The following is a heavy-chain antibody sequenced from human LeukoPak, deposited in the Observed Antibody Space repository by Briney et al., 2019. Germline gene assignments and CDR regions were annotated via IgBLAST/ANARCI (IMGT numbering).Heavy chain of an antibody. CDR1: GGSTSSYY. J-gene: IGHJ4*02. CDR3: ARHGHTYGLFDY. V-gene: IGHV4-59*08. D-gene: IGHD5-18*01. CDR2: IYYSGST. Sequence: SETLSLTCTVSGGSTSSYYWSWIRQPPGKGLEWIGYIYYSGSTNYNPSLKSRVTISVHTSKNQFSLKLSSVTAADTAVYYCARHGHTYGLFDYWGQGTLVTVSS.